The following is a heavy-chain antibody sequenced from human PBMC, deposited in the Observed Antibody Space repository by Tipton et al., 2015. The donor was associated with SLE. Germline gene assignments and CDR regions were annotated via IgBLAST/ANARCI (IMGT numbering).Heavy chain of an antibody. J-gene: IGHJ6*04. D-gene: IGHD6-6*01. V-gene: IGHV3-73*01. CDR1: GFTFSGSA. CDR3: TRRLNEYSSSRMDV. CDR2: IRSKANSYAT. Sequence: SLRLSCAASGFTFSGSAMHWVRQASGKGLEWVGRIRSKANSYATAYAASVKGRFTTSRDDSKNTAYLQMNSLKTEDTAVYYCTRRLNEYSSSRMDVWGKGTTVTVSS.